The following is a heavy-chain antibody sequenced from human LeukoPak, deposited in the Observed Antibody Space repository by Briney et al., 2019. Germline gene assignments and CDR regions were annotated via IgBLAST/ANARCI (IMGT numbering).Heavy chain of an antibody. CDR3: ARGGCCSGGSCYAVD. Sequence: GSSVKVSSKASGGTFSSYAISCVRQAPGQGLEWRGGIIPIFGNANYAQKFQGRVTITTDASTSTAYMELSSLRSEDTAVYYCARGGCCSGGSCYAVDWGQGTLVTVSS. CDR1: GGTFSSYA. J-gene: IGHJ4*02. CDR2: IIPIFGNA. V-gene: IGHV1-69*05. D-gene: IGHD2-15*01.